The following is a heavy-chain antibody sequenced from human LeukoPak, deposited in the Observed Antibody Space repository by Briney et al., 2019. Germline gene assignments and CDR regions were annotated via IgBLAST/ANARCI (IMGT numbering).Heavy chain of an antibody. V-gene: IGHV1-18*01. D-gene: IGHD5-12*01. CDR1: GYTFTSFG. J-gene: IGHJ4*02. CDR2: INTHNGNT. Sequence: ASVKVSCKASGYTFTSFGISWVRQAPGQGLEWMGWINTHNGNTRYTQKLQGRLIVTTDTSTNTAYMELKSLRSDDTAVYYCARDLGQWLLQGIFFDYWGQGTLVTVSS. CDR3: ARDLGQWLLQGIFFDY.